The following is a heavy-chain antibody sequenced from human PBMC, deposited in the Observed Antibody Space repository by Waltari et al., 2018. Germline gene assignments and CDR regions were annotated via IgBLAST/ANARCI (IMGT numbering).Heavy chain of an antibody. J-gene: IGHJ4*02. CDR1: GVTFCFYA. CDR3: AKEIVVVPGNINYFDY. V-gene: IGHV3-23*01. CDR2: IGGSGTDT. D-gene: IGHD2-2*01. Sequence: EVQLLESGGGLIQPGGSLRLPCPASGVTFCFYAMSWVRQGPGRGLEWISAIGGSGTDTYYADSVKGRFTISRDNSKNRLYLRMSSLRADDTAVYYCAKEIVVVPGNINYFDYWGQGTLVTVSS.